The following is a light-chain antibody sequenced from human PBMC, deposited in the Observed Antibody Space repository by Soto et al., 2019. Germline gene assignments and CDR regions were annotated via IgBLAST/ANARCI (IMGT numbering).Light chain of an antibody. CDR3: QQDNNWPPIT. V-gene: IGKV3-15*01. Sequence: EIVMTQSQATLSVSPGEISTLSCMASQSVSSNLAWYQQKPGQAPRLLIFGASTRATGIPARFSGSGSGTEFTLTIRSLQSEDFAVYYCQQDNNWPPITCGQGTRREIK. J-gene: IGKJ5*01. CDR2: GAS. CDR1: QSVSSN.